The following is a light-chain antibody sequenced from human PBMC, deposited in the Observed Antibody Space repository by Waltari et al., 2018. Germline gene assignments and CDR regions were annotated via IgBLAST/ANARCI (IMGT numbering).Light chain of an antibody. V-gene: IGLV2-14*03. J-gene: IGLJ2*01. CDR1: SSAVGAYNY. CDR2: DVT. Sequence: QSALTQPASVSGSPGQSITIPCTGSSSAVGAYNYVSWYQPHPGEPPKLLIYDVTHRPSGISYRFSGTESANPASLTISGLQAEDEADYYCSSYTTTSTPVVFGGGTKLTVL. CDR3: SSYTTTSTPVV.